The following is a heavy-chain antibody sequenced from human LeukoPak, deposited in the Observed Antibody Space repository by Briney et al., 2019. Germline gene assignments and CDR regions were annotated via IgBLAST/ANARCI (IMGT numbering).Heavy chain of an antibody. D-gene: IGHD6-13*01. CDR2: INPNSGGT. J-gene: IGHJ3*02. CDR3: ARVLYSSSWDAFDI. CDR1: GYTFTGYY. Sequence: ASVKVSCKASGYTFTGYYMHWVRQAPGQGLEWMGWINPNSGGTNYAQKFQGRVTMTRDTSISTAYMELSRLRSDDTAVYYCARVLYSSSWDAFDIWGQGTMGTVSS. V-gene: IGHV1-2*02.